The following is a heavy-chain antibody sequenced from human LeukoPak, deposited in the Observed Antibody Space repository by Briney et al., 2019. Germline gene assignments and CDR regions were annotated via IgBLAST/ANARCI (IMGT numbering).Heavy chain of an antibody. Sequence: SETLSLTCTVSGGSISSSSYYWGWIRQPAGKGLEWIGRIYTSGSTNYNPSLKSRVTMSVDTSKNQFSLKLSSVTAADTAVYYCAREGPTTTVTTNEGYYYYGMDVWGQGTTVTVSS. V-gene: IGHV4-61*02. CDR3: AREGPTTTVTTNEGYYYYGMDV. CDR1: GGSISSSSYY. CDR2: IYTSGST. J-gene: IGHJ6*02. D-gene: IGHD4-17*01.